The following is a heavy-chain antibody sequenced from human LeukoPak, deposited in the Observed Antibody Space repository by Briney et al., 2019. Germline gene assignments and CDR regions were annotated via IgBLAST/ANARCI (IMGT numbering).Heavy chain of an antibody. CDR2: ISSSSSYI. J-gene: IGHJ3*02. V-gene: IGHV3-21*01. CDR3: ARLMAAADAFDI. CDR1: GFTFSSYS. Sequence: GGSLRLSCAASGFTFSSYSMKWVRQAPGKGLEWVSSISSSSSYISYADSVKGRFTISRDNAKNSLYLQMNSLRAEDTAVYYCARLMAAADAFDIWGQGTMVTVSS. D-gene: IGHD6-13*01.